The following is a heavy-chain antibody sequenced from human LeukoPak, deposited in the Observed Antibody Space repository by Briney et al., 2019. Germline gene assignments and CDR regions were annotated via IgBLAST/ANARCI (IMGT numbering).Heavy chain of an antibody. Sequence: GSLRLSCAASGFTFSSYWMSWVRQAPGKGLEWVANIKQDGSEKYYVDSVKGRFTISRDNAKNSLYLQMNSLRAEDTAVYYCASLPGRSRHAYYDFWSGSSPYYMDVWGKGTTVTVSS. CDR3: ASLPGRSRHAYYDFWSGSSPYYMDV. J-gene: IGHJ6*03. CDR1: GFTFSSYW. V-gene: IGHV3-7*01. CDR2: IKQDGSEK. D-gene: IGHD3-3*01.